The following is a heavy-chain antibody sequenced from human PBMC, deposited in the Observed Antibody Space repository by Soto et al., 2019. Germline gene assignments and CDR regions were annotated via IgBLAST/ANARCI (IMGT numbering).Heavy chain of an antibody. CDR2: IIPILGIE. V-gene: IGHV1-69*08. CDR3: ARDQGYSSGSRGWFDP. J-gene: IGHJ5*02. Sequence: QVQLVQSGAEVKKPGSSVKVSCKASGGTFSSYTISWVRQAPGQGLEWMGRIIPILGIENDAQKFQCRVTITADKSTSTAYMELSSLRSEDTAVYYCARDQGYSSGSRGWFDPWGQGTLVTVSS. CDR1: GGTFSSYT. D-gene: IGHD6-19*01.